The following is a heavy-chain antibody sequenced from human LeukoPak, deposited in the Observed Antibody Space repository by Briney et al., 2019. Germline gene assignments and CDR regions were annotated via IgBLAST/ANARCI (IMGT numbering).Heavy chain of an antibody. V-gene: IGHV4-59*08. J-gene: IGHJ4*02. D-gene: IGHD3-10*01. CDR1: GGATSGYY. CDR3: ARQFPPYHSGSHYFDN. CDR2: IYFNGMA. Sequence: SETLSLSCDVSGGATSGYYWSWLRQSPEKGLEWIGFIYFNGMARYSPSLESRVTISIDTSKNQFSLTLTSVTAADTAVYYCARQFPPYHSGSHYFDNWGQGMQVTVSS.